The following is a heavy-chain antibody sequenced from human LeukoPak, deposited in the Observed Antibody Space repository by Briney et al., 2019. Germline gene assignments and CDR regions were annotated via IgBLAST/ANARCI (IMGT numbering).Heavy chain of an antibody. CDR2: ISGSGGST. CDR3: ASRSYWAYYFDY. D-gene: IGHD1-26*01. Sequence: PGGSLRLSCAASGLTFSSYAMSWVRQAPGKGLEWVSAISGSGGSTYYADSVKGRFTISRDNSKNTLYLQMNSLRAEDTAVYYCASRSYWAYYFDYWGQGTLVTVSS. CDR1: GLTFSSYA. J-gene: IGHJ4*02. V-gene: IGHV3-23*01.